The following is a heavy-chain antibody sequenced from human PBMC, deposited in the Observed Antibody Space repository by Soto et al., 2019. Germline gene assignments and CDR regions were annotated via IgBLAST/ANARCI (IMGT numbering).Heavy chain of an antibody. J-gene: IGHJ4*02. CDR3: AKSPTVVLAPAASFDY. CDR2: ISGSSGST. D-gene: IGHD2-2*01. Sequence: GGSLRLSCATAGCTFSSFAMNWVRQTPGKGLEWVSGISGSSGSTYYADSVKGRFTISRDNSKNTLFLQMNSLRAEDTAVYYCAKSPTVVLAPAASFDYWGQGTLVTVSS. CDR1: GCTFSSFA. V-gene: IGHV3-23*01.